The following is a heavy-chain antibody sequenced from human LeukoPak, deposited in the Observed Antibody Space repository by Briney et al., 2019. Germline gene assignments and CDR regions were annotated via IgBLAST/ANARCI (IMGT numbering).Heavy chain of an antibody. Sequence: PGGSLRLSCAASGFTVSSNYMSWVRQAPGKGLEWVSVVYSGGSTYYADSVKGRFTISRDNSKNTLYLQMNSLRAEDTAVYYCAREVGMGITIFGVVNDALDIWGQGTMVTVSS. CDR1: GFTVSSNY. CDR2: VYSGGST. V-gene: IGHV3-53*01. D-gene: IGHD3-3*01. J-gene: IGHJ3*02. CDR3: AREVGMGITIFGVVNDALDI.